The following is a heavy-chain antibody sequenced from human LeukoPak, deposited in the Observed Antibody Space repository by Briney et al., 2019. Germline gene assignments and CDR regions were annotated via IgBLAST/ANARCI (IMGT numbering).Heavy chain of an antibody. Sequence: PSETLSLTCTVSGGSISSSSYSWGWIRQPPGKGLEWVGSIYYSGSTHYNPSLKSRVTISVDTSKNQFSLKLSSVTAADTAVYYCARRWSSSWYGPEYFQHWGQGTLVTVSS. V-gene: IGHV4-39*07. D-gene: IGHD6-13*01. CDR1: GGSISSSSYS. J-gene: IGHJ1*01. CDR2: IYYSGST. CDR3: ARRWSSSWYGPEYFQH.